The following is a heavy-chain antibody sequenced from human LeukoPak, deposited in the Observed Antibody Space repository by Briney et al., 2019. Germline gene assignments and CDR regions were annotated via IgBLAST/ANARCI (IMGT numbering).Heavy chain of an antibody. V-gene: IGHV4-39*01. J-gene: IGHJ5*02. CDR3: ARHGGGHYDFWSGFPNWFDP. CDR2: IYYSGST. Sequence: SETLSLTCTVSGGSISSSSYYWGWIRQPPGKGLEWIGSIYYSGSTYYNPSLKSRVTISVDTSKNQFSLKLSSVTAADTAVYYCARHGGGHYDFWSGFPNWFDPWGQGTLVTVSS. D-gene: IGHD3-3*01. CDR1: GGSISSSSYY.